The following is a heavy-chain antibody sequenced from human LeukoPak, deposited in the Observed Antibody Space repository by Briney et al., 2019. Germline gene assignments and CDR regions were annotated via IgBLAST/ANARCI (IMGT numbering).Heavy chain of an antibody. Sequence: SETLSLTCTVSGGSISSGDYYWSWIRQPPGKGLEWVGYMYYSGSTYYNPSLKSRVTISVDTSKNQFPLKLSSVTAADTAVYYCARPYYYDSRIDPWGQGTLVTVSS. V-gene: IGHV4-30-4*01. CDR3: ARPYYYDSRIDP. CDR1: GGSISSGDYY. D-gene: IGHD3-22*01. J-gene: IGHJ5*02. CDR2: MYYSGST.